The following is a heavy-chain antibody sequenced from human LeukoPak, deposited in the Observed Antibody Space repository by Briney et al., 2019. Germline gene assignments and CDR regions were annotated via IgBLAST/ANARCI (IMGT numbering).Heavy chain of an antibody. CDR1: GGSISSYY. J-gene: IGHJ6*03. D-gene: IGHD2-2*02. V-gene: IGHV4-4*07. CDR3: VRECIVVVPAAIYYYYYMDV. Sequence: PSETLSLTCTVSGGSISSYYWSWIRQPAGKGLEWIGRIYTSGSTNYNPSLKSRVTMSVDTSKNQFSLKLSSVTAADTAVYYCVRECIVVVPAAIYYYYYMDVWGKGSTVTVSS. CDR2: IYTSGST.